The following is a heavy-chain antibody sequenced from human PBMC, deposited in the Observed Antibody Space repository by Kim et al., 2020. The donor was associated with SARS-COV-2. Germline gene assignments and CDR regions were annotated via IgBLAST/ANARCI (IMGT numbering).Heavy chain of an antibody. CDR3: ARRPYSSSWYDLDY. V-gene: IGHV3-30-3*01. J-gene: IGHJ4*02. Sequence: GGSLRLSCAASGFTFSSYAMHWVRQAPGKGLEWVAVISYDGSNKYYADSVKGRFTISRDNSKNTLYLQMNSLRAEDTAVYYCARRPYSSSWYDLDYWGQGTLVTVSS. CDR2: ISYDGSNK. D-gene: IGHD6-13*01. CDR1: GFTFSSYA.